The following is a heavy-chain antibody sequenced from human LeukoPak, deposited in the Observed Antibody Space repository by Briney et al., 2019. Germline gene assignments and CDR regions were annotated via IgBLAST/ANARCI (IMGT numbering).Heavy chain of an antibody. CDR2: ISYDGSNE. J-gene: IGHJ4*02. D-gene: IGHD3-10*01. Sequence: GGSLRLSCAASGFTFSSYVMHWVRQAPGKGLEWVAIISYDGSNEYYADSVKGRFTISRDNSKNTLFLQMNNLRAEDTAVYYCAKDKSMVRELDYWGQGTPVTVSS. CDR1: GFTFSSYV. CDR3: AKDKSMVRELDY. V-gene: IGHV3-30*04.